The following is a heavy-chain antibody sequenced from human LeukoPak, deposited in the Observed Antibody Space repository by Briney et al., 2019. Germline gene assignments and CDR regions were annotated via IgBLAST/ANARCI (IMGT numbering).Heavy chain of an antibody. Sequence: GGSLRLSCAASGFSFSDYYMSWIRQAPGKGLEWISYISSSGNTIYYADSVKGRFTISRDNAKNSLYLQMNSLRAEDTAVYYCARQYSSSSPVDYWGQGTLVTVSS. CDR2: ISSSGNTI. V-gene: IGHV3-11*04. CDR1: GFSFSDYY. CDR3: ARQYSSSSPVDY. D-gene: IGHD6-6*01. J-gene: IGHJ4*02.